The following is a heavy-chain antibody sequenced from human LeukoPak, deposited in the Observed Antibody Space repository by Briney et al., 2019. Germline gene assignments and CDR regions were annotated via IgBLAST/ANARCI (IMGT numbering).Heavy chain of an antibody. CDR2: IYYSGTT. D-gene: IGHD2-15*01. J-gene: IGHJ1*01. Sequence: SETLSLTCTVSGGSISSYYWSWIRQPPGKGLEWIGYIYYSGTTNYNPSLKSRVTISVDTSKNQFSLKLSSVTAADTAVYYCAREDYCSGGSCYSRYFQHWGQGTLVTVSS. V-gene: IGHV4-59*01. CDR1: GGSISSYY. CDR3: AREDYCSGGSCYSRYFQH.